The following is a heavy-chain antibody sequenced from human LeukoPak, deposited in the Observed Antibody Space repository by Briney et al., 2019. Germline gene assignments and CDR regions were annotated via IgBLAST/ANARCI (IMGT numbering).Heavy chain of an antibody. V-gene: IGHV4-30-4*08. CDR2: IYYSGST. CDR3: AREPRGRDYDFWSGYDPPDYYYYMDV. J-gene: IGHJ6*03. D-gene: IGHD3-3*01. CDR1: GGSISSGDYY. Sequence: SETLSLTCTVSGGSISSGDYYWSWIRQPPRKGLEWIGYIYYSGSTYYNPSLKSRVTISVDTSKNQFSLKLSSVTAADTAVYYCAREPRGRDYDFWSGYDPPDYYYYMDVWGKGTTVTVSS.